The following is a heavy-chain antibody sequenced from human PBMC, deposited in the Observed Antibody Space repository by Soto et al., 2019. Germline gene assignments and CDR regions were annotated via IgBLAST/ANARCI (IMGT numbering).Heavy chain of an antibody. CDR2: INAGTGDT. V-gene: IGHV1-3*01. D-gene: IGHD1-20*01. CDR1: GFTFSNYA. CDR3: ATIIAGNLH. J-gene: IGHJ4*02. Sequence: ASVKVSCKASGFTFSNYAMHWVCQAPGQRLEWMGWINAGTGDTKYSQKFQGRVTITRDTSASTAYMELSSLRSEDTAVYYCATIIAGNLHWGQGTLVTVSS.